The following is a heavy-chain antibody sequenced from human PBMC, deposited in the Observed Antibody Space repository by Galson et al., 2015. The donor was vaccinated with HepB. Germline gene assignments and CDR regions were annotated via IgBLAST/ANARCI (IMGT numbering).Heavy chain of an antibody. J-gene: IGHJ4*02. V-gene: IGHV4-34*01. D-gene: IGHD3-22*01. CDR3: ARMWYYDSSGYDGVSDY. Sequence: TLSLTCAVYGGSFSGYYWSWIRQPPGKGLEWIGEINHSGSTNYNPSLKSRVTISVDTSKNQFSLKLSSVTAADTAVYYCARMWYYDSSGYDGVSDYWGQGTLVTVSS. CDR2: INHSGST. CDR1: GGSFSGYY.